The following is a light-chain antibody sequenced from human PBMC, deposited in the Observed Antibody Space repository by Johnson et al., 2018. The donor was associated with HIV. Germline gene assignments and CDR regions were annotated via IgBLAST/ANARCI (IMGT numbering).Light chain of an antibody. V-gene: IGLV1-51*02. Sequence: QSVLTQPPSVSAAPGQKVTISCSGSSSNIGNNYVSWYQQLPGTAPKLLIYENNKRPSGIPDRFSGSKSGTSATLGITGLQTGDEADDYFGTWESSLSAGGFGFGTWTKVTVL. CDR3: GTWESSLSAGGFG. J-gene: IGLJ1*01. CDR1: SSNIGNNY. CDR2: ENN.